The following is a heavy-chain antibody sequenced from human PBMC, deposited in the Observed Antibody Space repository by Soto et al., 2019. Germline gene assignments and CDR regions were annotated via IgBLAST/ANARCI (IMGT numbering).Heavy chain of an antibody. V-gene: IGHV3-33*01. CDR3: ARPYSSSWYYYYGMDV. CDR1: GFTFSSYG. J-gene: IGHJ6*02. Sequence: GGSLRLSCAASGFTFSSYGMHWVRQAPGKGLEWVAVIWYDGSNKYYADSVKGRFTISRDNSKNTLYLQMNSLRAEDTAVYYCARPYSSSWYYYYGMDVWGQGTTVTVSS. CDR2: IWYDGSNK. D-gene: IGHD6-13*01.